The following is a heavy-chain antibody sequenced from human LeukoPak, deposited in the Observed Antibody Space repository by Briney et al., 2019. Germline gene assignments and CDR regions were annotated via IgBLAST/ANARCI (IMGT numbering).Heavy chain of an antibody. CDR1: GSSFTSYW. V-gene: IGHV5-51*01. D-gene: IGHD3-10*01. CDR3: ARSIIWFGELWGAFDI. J-gene: IGHJ3*02. CDR2: YYPGDSDT. Sequence: GASLKIPCQRSGSSFTSYWIGWVRQLPAKGREGMGVYYPGDSDTGYSPSFQGQVTISADKSISTAYLQWSSLKASDTAMYYCARSIIWFGELWGAFDIWGQGRMVTVSS.